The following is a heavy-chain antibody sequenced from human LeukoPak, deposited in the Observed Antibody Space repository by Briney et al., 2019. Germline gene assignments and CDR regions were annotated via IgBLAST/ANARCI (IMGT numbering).Heavy chain of an antibody. D-gene: IGHD3-3*01. V-gene: IGHV1-18*01. CDR1: GYTFTSYG. CDR3: ARDLKADYDFWSGSFSYYFDY. CDR2: ISAYNGNT. Sequence: ASVEVSCKASGYTFTSYGISWVRQAPGQGLEWMGWISAYNGNTNYAQKLQGRVTMTTDTSTSTAYMELRSLRSDDTAVYYCARDLKADYDFWSGSFSYYFDYWGQGTLVTVSS. J-gene: IGHJ4*02.